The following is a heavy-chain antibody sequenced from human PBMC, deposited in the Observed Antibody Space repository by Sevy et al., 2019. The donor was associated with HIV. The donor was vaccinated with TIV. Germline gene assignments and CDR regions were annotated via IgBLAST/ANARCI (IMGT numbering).Heavy chain of an antibody. D-gene: IGHD5-18*01. Sequence: GGSLRLSCAASGFTFDDYAIYWVRQAPGKGLEWVSGISWNSGSIGYADSVKGRFTISRDNAKYSLYLQMNSLRPEDTALYYCAKGYRYGLPIQYGMDVWGQGTTVIVSS. CDR1: GFTFDDYA. CDR3: AKGYRYGLPIQYGMDV. J-gene: IGHJ6*02. V-gene: IGHV3-9*01. CDR2: ISWNSGSI.